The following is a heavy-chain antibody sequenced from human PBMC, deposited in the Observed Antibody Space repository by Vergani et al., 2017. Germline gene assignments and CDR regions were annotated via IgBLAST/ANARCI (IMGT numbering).Heavy chain of an antibody. Sequence: QVHLVQSGAEVKKPGASVKVSCKASGYAFTSYHMHWVRQAPGQGLEWMGIINLSGGYTRYSQKFQGRVTMTRDTSTSTVFMELSSLRSEDTAVYYCAREGVTSMVRGVLSSPEVDPWGQGTLVIVSS. CDR3: AREGVTSMVRGVLSSPEVDP. CDR2: INLSGGYT. J-gene: IGHJ5*02. V-gene: IGHV1-46*03. CDR1: GYAFTSYH. D-gene: IGHD3-10*01.